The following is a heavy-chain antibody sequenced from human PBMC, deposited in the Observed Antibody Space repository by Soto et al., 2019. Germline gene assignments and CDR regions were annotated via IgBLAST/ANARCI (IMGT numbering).Heavy chain of an antibody. CDR1: GGTFSSYA. J-gene: IGHJ4*02. CDR3: ARGGYYYDSSAYYRPFDY. Sequence: SVKVSCKASGGTFSSYAISWVRQAPGQGLEWMGGIIPIFGTANYAQKFQGRVTMTRSTSISTAYMELSSLRSEDTAVYYCARGGYYYDSSAYYRPFDYWGQGTLVTVSS. V-gene: IGHV1-69*05. CDR2: IIPIFGTA. D-gene: IGHD3-22*01.